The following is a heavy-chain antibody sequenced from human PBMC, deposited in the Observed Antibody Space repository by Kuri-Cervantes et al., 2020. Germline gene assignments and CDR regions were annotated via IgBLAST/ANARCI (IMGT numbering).Heavy chain of an antibody. CDR2: ISYDGSNK. CDR3: ARSYGDYVNWFDP. J-gene: IGHJ5*02. CDR1: GFTFSSYA. Sequence: GESLKISCAASGFTFSSYAMHWVRQAPGKGLEWVAVISYDGSNKYYADSVKGRFTISRDNSKNTLYLQMNSLRAEDTAVYYCARSYGDYVNWFDPWGQGTQVTVSS. V-gene: IGHV3-30-3*01. D-gene: IGHD4-17*01.